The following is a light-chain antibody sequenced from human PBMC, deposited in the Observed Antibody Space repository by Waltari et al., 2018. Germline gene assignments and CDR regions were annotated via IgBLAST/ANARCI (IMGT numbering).Light chain of an antibody. CDR3: QQTYISPYT. V-gene: IGKV1-39*01. Sequence: DIQLTQSPSSLSASVGDTVTITCRASQSVSSYLNLYQHKIGSAPKLLIFAASNLQSGVPSRFSGSGSRTDFTLTINSLQPEDFATYYCQQTYISPYTFGHGTKLEIK. J-gene: IGKJ2*01. CDR2: AAS. CDR1: QSVSSY.